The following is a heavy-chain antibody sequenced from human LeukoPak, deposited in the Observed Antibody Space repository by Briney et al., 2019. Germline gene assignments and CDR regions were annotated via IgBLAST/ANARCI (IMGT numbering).Heavy chain of an antibody. J-gene: IGHJ6*02. CDR1: GFTFSSYA. D-gene: IGHD6-19*01. CDR3: AKADSSGWTRNYGMDV. CDR2: ISGSGGST. V-gene: IGHV3-23*01. Sequence: GGSLRLSCAASGFTFSSYAMSWVRQAPGKGLEWVSAISGSGGSTYYADSVKGRFTISRDNSKNTLYLQMNSLRAEDTAVYYCAKADSSGWTRNYGMDVWGQGTTVTVSS.